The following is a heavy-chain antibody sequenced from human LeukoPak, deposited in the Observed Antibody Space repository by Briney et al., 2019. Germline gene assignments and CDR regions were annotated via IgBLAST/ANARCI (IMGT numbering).Heavy chain of an antibody. Sequence: PGGSLRLSCVGSGFIFRSYAVTWVRQAPGKGLEWVSSITANGDATYYADSVKGRFTISRDNSKNTLYLQMSSLRAEDTAVYYCATFGVIVRNDYYDYWGQGALVAVSS. D-gene: IGHD3-3*01. V-gene: IGHV3-23*01. CDR1: GFIFRSYA. J-gene: IGHJ4*02. CDR2: ITANGDAT. CDR3: ATFGVIVRNDYYDY.